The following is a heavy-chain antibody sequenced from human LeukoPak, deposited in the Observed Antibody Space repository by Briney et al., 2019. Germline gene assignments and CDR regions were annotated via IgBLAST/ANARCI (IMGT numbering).Heavy chain of an antibody. V-gene: IGHV3-23*01. CDR2: IRGSGGST. CDR3: AKPPDVLLWFGESVYYFDY. CDR1: GFTFSSYA. Sequence: GGSLRLSCAASGFTFSSYAMSWVRQAPGKGLEWVSAIRGSGGSTYYADSVKGRFTISRDNSKNTLYLQVNSLRAEDTAVYYCAKPPDVLLWFGESVYYFDYWGQGTLVTVSS. D-gene: IGHD3-10*01. J-gene: IGHJ4*02.